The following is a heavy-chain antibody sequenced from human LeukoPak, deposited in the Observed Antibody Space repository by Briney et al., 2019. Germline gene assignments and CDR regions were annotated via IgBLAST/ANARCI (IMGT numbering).Heavy chain of an antibody. V-gene: IGHV3-21*01. CDR2: ISSSSYI. D-gene: IGHD3-3*01. J-gene: IGHJ6*03. Sequence: PGGSLRLSCAASGFTFSSYSMNWVRQAPGKGLEWVSSISSSSYIYYADSVKGRFTISRDNAKNSLYLQMNSLRAEDTAVYYCARDPGRFLEWLFDYYMDVWGKGTTVTVSS. CDR3: ARDPGRFLEWLFDYYMDV. CDR1: GFTFSSYS.